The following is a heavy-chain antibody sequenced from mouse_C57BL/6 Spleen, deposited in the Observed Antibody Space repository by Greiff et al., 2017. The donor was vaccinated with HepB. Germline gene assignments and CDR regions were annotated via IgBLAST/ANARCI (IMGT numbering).Heavy chain of an antibody. Sequence: VQLQQSGAELVRPGASVKLSCKASGYTFTDYYINWVKQRPGQGLEWIARIYPGSGNTYYNEKFKGKATLTAEKSSSTAYMQLSSLTSEDSAVYFCARSGRLFDYWGQGTTLTVSS. J-gene: IGHJ2*01. D-gene: IGHD3-1*01. CDR2: IYPGSGNT. V-gene: IGHV1-76*01. CDR3: ARSGRLFDY. CDR1: GYTFTDYY.